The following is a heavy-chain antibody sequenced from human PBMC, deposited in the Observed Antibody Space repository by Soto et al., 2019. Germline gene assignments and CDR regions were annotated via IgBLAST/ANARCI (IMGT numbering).Heavy chain of an antibody. CDR2: ISGSGGST. D-gene: IGHD2-2*01. Sequence: EVQLLESGGGLVQPGGSLRLSCAASGFTFSSYAMSWVRQAPGKGLEWVSAISGSGGSTYYADSVKGRFTISRDNSKNXLXLXXNSLRAEDTAVYYCARDIVVVPAAMLYYYYYGMDVWGQGTTVTVSS. CDR3: ARDIVVVPAAMLYYYYYGMDV. J-gene: IGHJ6*02. CDR1: GFTFSSYA. V-gene: IGHV3-23*01.